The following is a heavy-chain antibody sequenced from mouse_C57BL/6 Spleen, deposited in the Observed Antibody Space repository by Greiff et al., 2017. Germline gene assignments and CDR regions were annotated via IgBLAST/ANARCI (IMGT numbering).Heavy chain of an antibody. CDR2: INPSSGYT. D-gene: IGHD3-2*02. CDR1: GYTFTSYW. V-gene: IGHV1-7*01. CDR3: ARDSSGYSAWFAY. Sequence: VKLQQSGAELAKPGASVKLSCKASGYTFTSYWMHWVQQRPGQGLEWIGYINPSSGYTKYNQKFKDKATLTADKSSSTAYMQLSSLTYADSAVYYCARDSSGYSAWFAYWGQGTLVTVSA. J-gene: IGHJ3*01.